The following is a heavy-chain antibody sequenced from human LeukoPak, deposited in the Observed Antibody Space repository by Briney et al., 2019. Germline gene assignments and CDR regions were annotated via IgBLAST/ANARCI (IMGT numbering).Heavy chain of an antibody. J-gene: IGHJ4*02. CDR1: GFTFSSYA. D-gene: IGHD4-17*01. V-gene: IGHV3-23*01. Sequence: GGSLRLSCAASGFTFSSYAMSWARQAPGKGLECISGFSGSGGSTYYADSVKGRFTISRDNSKNTLYLQMNSLRAEDTAVYYCARVSPNTMTTLQYFDYWGQGTLVTVSS. CDR3: ARVSPNTMTTLQYFDY. CDR2: FSGSGGST.